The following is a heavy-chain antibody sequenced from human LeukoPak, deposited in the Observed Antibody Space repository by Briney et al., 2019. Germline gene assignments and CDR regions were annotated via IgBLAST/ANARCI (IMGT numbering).Heavy chain of an antibody. CDR1: GFTFSSYG. J-gene: IGHJ4*02. Sequence: GGSLRLSCAASGFTFSSYGMHWVRQAPGKGLEWVAVISYDGSNKYYADSVKGRFTISRDNSKNTLYLQMNSLRAEDTAVYYCAKDAGKHFDYWGQGTLVTVSS. CDR2: ISYDGSNK. V-gene: IGHV3-30*18. CDR3: AKDAGKHFDY.